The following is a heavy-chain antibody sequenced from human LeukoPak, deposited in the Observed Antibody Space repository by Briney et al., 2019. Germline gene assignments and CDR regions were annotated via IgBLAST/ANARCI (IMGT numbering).Heavy chain of an antibody. V-gene: IGHV4-61*01. Sequence: PSETLSLTCTVSGGSISSGSYYWSWIRQPPGKGLEWIGYIYYSGSTNYNPSLKSRVTISVDTSKNQFSLKLSSVTAADTAVYYCAGWAAAAGPGIKLFSVNHSGFDPWGQGTLVTVSS. CDR2: IYYSGST. CDR3: AGWAAAAGPGIKLFSVNHSGFDP. J-gene: IGHJ5*02. CDR1: GGSISSGSYY. D-gene: IGHD6-13*01.